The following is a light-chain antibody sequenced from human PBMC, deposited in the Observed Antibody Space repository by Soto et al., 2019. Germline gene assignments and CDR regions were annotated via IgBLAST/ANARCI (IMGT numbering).Light chain of an antibody. CDR2: WAS. Sequence: DIVMTQSPDSLSVSLGERATINCKSSQSVLYSSNNRNNLSWFQHKPGQPPKLLISWASTRESGVPDRFSGRGSETDFTLTISSLQAEDVAVYYCQQYYSLPFTFGPGTKVDIK. CDR3: QQYYSLPFT. V-gene: IGKV4-1*01. CDR1: QSVLYSSNNRNN. J-gene: IGKJ3*01.